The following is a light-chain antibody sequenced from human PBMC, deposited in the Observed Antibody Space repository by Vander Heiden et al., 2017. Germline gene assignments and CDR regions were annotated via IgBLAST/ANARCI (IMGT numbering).Light chain of an antibody. Sequence: SYELTPPPPASVSPAQTASITCSGDKMGDKYACWYQQKPGQSPVLVIYQDSKRPSGIPERFSGSNSGNTATLTISGTQAMDEADYYCQAWDSSTVVFGGGTKLTVL. CDR3: QAWDSSTVV. J-gene: IGLJ2*01. V-gene: IGLV3-1*01. CDR1: KMGDKY. CDR2: QDS.